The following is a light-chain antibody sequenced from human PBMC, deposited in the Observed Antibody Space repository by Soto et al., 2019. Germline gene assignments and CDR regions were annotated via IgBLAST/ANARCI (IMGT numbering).Light chain of an antibody. Sequence: VLKESPGTLSLFPGERATLSCRASQSLNSSYLAWYQQKPGQAPRLLIYGASSRATGIPDRFSGSGSGTDFTLTISRLEPADFAVYFCHQYDSSLWTSGQGTAVVIK. V-gene: IGKV3-20*01. CDR3: HQYDSSLWT. CDR1: QSLNSSY. J-gene: IGKJ1*01. CDR2: GAS.